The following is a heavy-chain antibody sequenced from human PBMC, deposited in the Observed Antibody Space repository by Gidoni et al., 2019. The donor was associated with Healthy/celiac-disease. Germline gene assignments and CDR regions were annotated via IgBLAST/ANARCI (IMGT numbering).Heavy chain of an antibody. CDR2: IIPIFGTA. J-gene: IGHJ6*03. D-gene: IGHD2-2*01. CDR1: GGTFSSYA. CDR3: ARGSLDCSSTSCYLSYYYYYMDV. Sequence: QVQLVQSGAEVKKPGSSVKVSCKASGGTFSSYALSWVRQAPGQGLEWMGGIIPIFGTANYAQKFQGRVTITADESTSTAYMELSSLRSEDTAVYYCARGSLDCSSTSCYLSYYYYYMDVWGKGTTVTVSS. V-gene: IGHV1-69*01.